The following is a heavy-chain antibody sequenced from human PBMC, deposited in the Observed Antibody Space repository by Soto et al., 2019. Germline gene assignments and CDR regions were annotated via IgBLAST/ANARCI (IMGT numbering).Heavy chain of an antibody. V-gene: IGHV4-30-4*01. CDR1: GGPFSRGGYY. Sequence: SETLSLTCTVSGGPFSRGGYYWSWIRQPPGKGLEWIGYIYYSGSTYYNPSLKSRVTISVDTPKNQFSLKLSSVTAADTAVYYCARGGHLWFGELSYGYNWFDPWGQGTLVTVSS. J-gene: IGHJ5*02. D-gene: IGHD3-10*01. CDR2: IYYSGST. CDR3: ARGGHLWFGELSYGYNWFDP.